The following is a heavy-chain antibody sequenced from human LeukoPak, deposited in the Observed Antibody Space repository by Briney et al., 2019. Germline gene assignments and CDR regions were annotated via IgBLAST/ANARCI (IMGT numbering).Heavy chain of an antibody. CDR3: AKLVFGDSSGFVGY. V-gene: IGHV3-23*01. CDR1: GFTFSSYA. Sequence: GGSLRLSCAASGFTFSSYAMSWVRQAPGKRQEWVSAISGSGGSTYYADSVKGRFTISRDNSKNTLYLQMNSLRAEDTAVYYCAKLVFGDSSGFVGYWGQGTLVTVSS. D-gene: IGHD3-22*01. CDR2: ISGSGGST. J-gene: IGHJ4*02.